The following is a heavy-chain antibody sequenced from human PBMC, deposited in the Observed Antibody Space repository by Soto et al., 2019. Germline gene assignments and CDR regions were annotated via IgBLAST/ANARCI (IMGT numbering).Heavy chain of an antibody. Sequence: GGSLRLSCAASGFTFSSYAMHWVRQAPGKGLEYVSAISSNGGSTYYANSVKGRFTISGDNSKTTLYLQMGSLGAEDMAGYYCAGDYTPNTLQWLGNNWFDPWGQGTLVTVSS. CDR3: AGDYTPNTLQWLGNNWFDP. CDR2: ISSNGGST. V-gene: IGHV3-64*01. CDR1: GFTFSSYA. D-gene: IGHD6-19*01. J-gene: IGHJ5*02.